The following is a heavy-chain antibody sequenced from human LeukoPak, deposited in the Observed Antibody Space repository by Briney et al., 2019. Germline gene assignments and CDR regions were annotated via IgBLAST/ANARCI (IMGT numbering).Heavy chain of an antibody. CDR1: GYTFTDYY. Sequence: GASVKVACKAAGYTFTDYYIHWVRQAPGQGLEWMGWINAKSGDTEYAQKFQDRVTMTRATSITTTYMEVSRLSSDDTAVYYCARQNTGQLDYWGQGTLVTVSS. CDR3: ARQNTGQLDY. V-gene: IGHV1-2*02. J-gene: IGHJ4*02. D-gene: IGHD2-8*02. CDR2: INAKSGDT.